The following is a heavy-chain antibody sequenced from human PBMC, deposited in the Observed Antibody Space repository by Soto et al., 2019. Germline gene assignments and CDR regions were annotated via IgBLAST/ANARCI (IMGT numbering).Heavy chain of an antibody. Sequence: GASVKVSCKVSGYTLTELSMHWVRQAPGKGLEWMGGFDPEDGETIYAQKFQGRVTMTEETSTDTAYMELSSLRSEDTAVYYCATDPVGATNWNYFYYFGMDVWGQGTTVTVSS. CDR3: ATDPVGATNWNYFYYFGMDV. D-gene: IGHD1-26*01. V-gene: IGHV1-24*01. CDR1: GYTLTELS. J-gene: IGHJ6*01. CDR2: FDPEDGET.